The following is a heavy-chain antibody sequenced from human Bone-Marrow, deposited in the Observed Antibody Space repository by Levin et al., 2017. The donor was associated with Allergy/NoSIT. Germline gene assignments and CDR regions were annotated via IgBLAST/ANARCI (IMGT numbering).Heavy chain of an antibody. D-gene: IGHD5-18*01. J-gene: IGHJ6*03. CDR1: GFTFSSYS. V-gene: IGHV3-21*01. CDR2: ISSSSSYI. CDR3: ARSASYEESGLGLYYYYYMDV. Sequence: PGGSLRLSCAASGFTFSSYSMNWVRQAPGKGLEWVSSISSSSSYIYYADSVKGRFTISRDNAKNSLYLQMNSLRAEDTAVYYCARSASYEESGLGLYYYYYMDVWGKGTTVTVSS.